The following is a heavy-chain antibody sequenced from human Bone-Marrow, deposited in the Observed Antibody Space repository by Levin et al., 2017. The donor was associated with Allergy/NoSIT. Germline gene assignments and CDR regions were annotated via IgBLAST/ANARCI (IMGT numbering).Heavy chain of an antibody. CDR3: TTAHTSSRDY. CDR1: GFTFSNAW. D-gene: IGHD6-13*01. Sequence: GGSLRLSCAASGFTFSNAWVSWVRQAPGKGLEWVGRIKSKSDGGTTDYAAPVKDRFSISRDDSKNTLHLQMNSLKTEDTAVYYCTTAHTSSRDYWGQGTLVTVSS. J-gene: IGHJ4*02. CDR2: IKSKSDGGTT. V-gene: IGHV3-15*01.